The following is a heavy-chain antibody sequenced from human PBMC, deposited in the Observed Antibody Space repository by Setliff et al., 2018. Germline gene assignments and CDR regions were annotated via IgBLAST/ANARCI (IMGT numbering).Heavy chain of an antibody. CDR1: GFTFDDYA. D-gene: IGHD1-26*01. CDR3: AKDIRPGGELPGDYYGMDV. J-gene: IGHJ6*02. CDR2: ISWNSGSI. V-gene: IGHV3-9*01. Sequence: PGGSLRLSCAASGFTFDDYAMHWVRQAPGKGLEWVSGISWNSGSIGYADSVKGRFTISRDNAKNSLYLQMNSLRAEDTALYYCAKDIRPGGELPGDYYGMDVWGQGTTVTVSS.